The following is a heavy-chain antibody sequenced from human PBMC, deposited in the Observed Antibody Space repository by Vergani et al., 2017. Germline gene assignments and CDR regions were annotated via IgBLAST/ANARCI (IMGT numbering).Heavy chain of an antibody. CDR1: GFTFTAHG. CDR3: ASERYDY. J-gene: IGHJ4*02. Sequence: EVQLLESGGGSAQPGESLRLSCVASGFTFTAHGLNWVRQAPGKGLEWVSGISASGAPTYYADSVKGRVTISRDNSKNTLYLQMNSRRADDTAVYYCASERYDYWGQGTLVTVSS. CDR2: ISASGAPT. V-gene: IGHV3-23*01.